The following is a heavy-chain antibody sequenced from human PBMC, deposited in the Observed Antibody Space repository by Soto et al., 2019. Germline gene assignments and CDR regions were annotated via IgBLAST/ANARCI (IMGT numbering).Heavy chain of an antibody. V-gene: IGHV3-21*01. J-gene: IGHJ6*02. CDR2: ISSSSSYI. CDR1: GFTFSSYS. CDR3: ARAVMGGSYSVDV. D-gene: IGHD1-26*01. Sequence: GGSLRLSCAASGFTFSSYSMNWVRQAPGKGLEWVSSISSSSSYIYYADSVKGRFTISRDNAKNPLYLQMNSLRAEDTAVYYCARAVMGGSYSVDVWGQGTTVTVSS.